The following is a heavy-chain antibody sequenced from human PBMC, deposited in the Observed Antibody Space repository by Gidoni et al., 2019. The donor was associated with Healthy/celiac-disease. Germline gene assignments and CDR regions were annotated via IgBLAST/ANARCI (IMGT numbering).Heavy chain of an antibody. V-gene: IGHV1-2*02. CDR3: ARDLAYYYDSSGYYSF. D-gene: IGHD3-22*01. CDR2: INPNSGGT. Sequence: QVQLVQSGAEVKKPGASVKVSCKASGYTFTGYYMHWVRQAPGQGLAWMGWINPNSGGTNYAQKFQGRVTMTRDTSISTAYMELSRLRSDDTAVYYCARDLAYYYDSSGYYSFWGQGTLVTVSS. CDR1: GYTFTGYY. J-gene: IGHJ4*02.